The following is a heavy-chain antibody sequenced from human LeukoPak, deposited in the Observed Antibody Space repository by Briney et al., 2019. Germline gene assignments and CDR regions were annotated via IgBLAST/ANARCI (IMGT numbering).Heavy chain of an antibody. Sequence: SQTLSLTCTVSGGSISSGSYCWSWIRQPAGKGLEWIGRIYTSGSTNYNPSLKSRVTISVDTSKNQFSLKLSSVTAADTAVYYCARDQEDVTGYSSGWSNWYFDLWGRGTLVTVSS. J-gene: IGHJ2*01. CDR1: GGSISSGSYC. V-gene: IGHV4-61*02. CDR3: ARDQEDVTGYSSGWSNWYFDL. CDR2: IYTSGST. D-gene: IGHD6-19*01.